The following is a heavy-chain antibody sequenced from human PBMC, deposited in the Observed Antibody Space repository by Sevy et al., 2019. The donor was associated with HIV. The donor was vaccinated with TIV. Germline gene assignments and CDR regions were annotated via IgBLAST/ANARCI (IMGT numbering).Heavy chain of an antibody. V-gene: IGHV1-2*02. Sequence: ASVKVSCKASGYTFTGYYMHWVRQAPGQGLEWMGWINPNSGGTNYAQKFQGRVTMTRDTSISTAYMELSRLRSDDTAVYYSARVCYYDSSGYYYDGPYDAFDIWGQGTMVTVSS. D-gene: IGHD3-22*01. J-gene: IGHJ3*02. CDR2: INPNSGGT. CDR3: ARVCYYDSSGYYYDGPYDAFDI. CDR1: GYTFTGYY.